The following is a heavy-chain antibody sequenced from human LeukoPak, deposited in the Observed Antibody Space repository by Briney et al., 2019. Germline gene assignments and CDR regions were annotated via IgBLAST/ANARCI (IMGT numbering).Heavy chain of an antibody. CDR2: IRSKANSYAT. Sequence: GGYLRLSCAASGFTFSGSAMHWVRQASGKGLEWVGRIRSKANSYATAYAASVKGRFTISRDDSKNTAYLQMNSLKTEDTAVYYCTTWVPAATVRYDFWSGYPPGYYYYMDVWGKGTTVTVSS. V-gene: IGHV3-73*01. CDR3: TTWVPAATVRYDFWSGYPPGYYYYMDV. CDR1: GFTFSGSA. J-gene: IGHJ6*03. D-gene: IGHD3-3*01.